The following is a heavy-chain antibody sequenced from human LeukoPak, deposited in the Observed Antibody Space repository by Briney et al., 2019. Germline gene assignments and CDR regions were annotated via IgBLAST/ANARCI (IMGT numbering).Heavy chain of an antibody. J-gene: IGHJ4*02. D-gene: IGHD3-10*01. CDR2: VHYSGSA. CDR3: ARGQWFRAF. CDR1: GGSFSGYY. V-gene: IGHV4-34*01. Sequence: SETQSLTCAVYGGSFSGYYWTWIRQSPGRGLEWIGEVHYSGSATYNPSLKSRVTISVDTSINQFSLKMSSVTAADTAVYYCARGQWFRAFWSRGTPVTVSS.